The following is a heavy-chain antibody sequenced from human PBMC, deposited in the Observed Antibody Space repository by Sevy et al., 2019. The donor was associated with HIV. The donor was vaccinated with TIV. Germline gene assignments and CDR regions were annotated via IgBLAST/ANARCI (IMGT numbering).Heavy chain of an antibody. V-gene: IGHV3-30*03. CDR3: AAVFDFWSLFDY. CDR1: GFTFSDYG. D-gene: IGHD3-3*01. J-gene: IGHJ4*02. CDR2: ISHDGSNK. Sequence: GGSLRLSCAASGFTFSDYGMHWVRQAPGKGLEWVALISHDGSNKQYTDSVKGRFTISRDNSKTTLYLKMNSLSAEETAVYYCAAVFDFWSLFDYWGQGTLVTVSS.